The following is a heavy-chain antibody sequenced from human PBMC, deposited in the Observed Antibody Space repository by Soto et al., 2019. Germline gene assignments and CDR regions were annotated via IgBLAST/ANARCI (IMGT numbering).Heavy chain of an antibody. CDR2: IRSKANSYAT. CDR1: GFIFSGSA. CDR3: AKGKAIFGVVRRDYYYYGMDV. D-gene: IGHD3-3*01. Sequence: PGGSLRLSCAASGFIFSGSALHWVRQASGKGLEWVGRIRSKANSYATAYGASMKGRFTISRDDSKSTTYLQMNGLKTDDTAVYYCAKGKAIFGVVRRDYYYYGMDVWGQGATVTVSS. J-gene: IGHJ6*02. V-gene: IGHV3-73*01.